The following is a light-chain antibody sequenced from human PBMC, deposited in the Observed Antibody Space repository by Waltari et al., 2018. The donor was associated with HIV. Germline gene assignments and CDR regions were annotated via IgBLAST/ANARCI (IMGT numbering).Light chain of an antibody. J-gene: IGLJ2*01. V-gene: IGLV1-36*01. CDR1: NPNIGSHA. CDR3: ATWDDGLNALL. CDR2: HDD. Sequence: HSVLTQSPSESEAPGQRVTIFVSGSNPNIGSHAVTWYRQSPGKPTNLLVYHDDLILSGVSDRLSASKSGTSASLAINDLQSEDESLYYCATWDDGLNALLFGGGTKVTVL.